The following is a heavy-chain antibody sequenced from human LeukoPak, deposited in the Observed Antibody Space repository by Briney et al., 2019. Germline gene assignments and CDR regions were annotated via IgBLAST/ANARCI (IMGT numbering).Heavy chain of an antibody. V-gene: IGHV3-30*02. CDR3: ARESLGGSWFDY. CDR2: IRYDGSNK. J-gene: IGHJ4*02. D-gene: IGHD6-13*01. CDR1: GFTFSSYG. Sequence: HPGGSLRLSCAASGFTFSSYGMHWVRQAPGKGLEWVAFIRYDGSNKYYADSVKGRFTLSRDNSKNMLYLQMNSLRADDTAVYYCARESLGGSWFDYWGQGTLVTVSS.